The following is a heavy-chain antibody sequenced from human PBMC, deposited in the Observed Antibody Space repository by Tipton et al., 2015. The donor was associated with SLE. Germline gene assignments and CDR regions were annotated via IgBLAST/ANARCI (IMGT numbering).Heavy chain of an antibody. Sequence: LRLSCTVSGGSISSYYWSWIRQPPGKGLEWIGYIYSSGSTNYNPPPKSRVTISVDTSKNQFSLKLSSVTAADTAVYYCARAPRLGAFDIWGQGTMVTVSS. J-gene: IGHJ3*02. CDR3: ARAPRLGAFDI. D-gene: IGHD6-19*01. V-gene: IGHV4-59*08. CDR1: GGSISSYY. CDR2: IYSSGST.